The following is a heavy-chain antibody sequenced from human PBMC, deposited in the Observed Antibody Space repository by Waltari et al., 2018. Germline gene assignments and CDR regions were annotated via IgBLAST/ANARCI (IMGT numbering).Heavy chain of an antibody. CDR1: GFTFNTYW. CDR2: INPHGTGT. Sequence: EVQLVESGGDLVQPGGSLRLSCAGSGFTFNTYWMHWVRQVPGKGLVWVSRINPHGTGTNYADSVKGQFTISRDNAKNTLYLQMNSLRAEDTAVYYCARGHYDSSGYYLSYYYGLDVWGQGTTVTVSS. CDR3: ARGHYDSSGYYLSYYYGLDV. J-gene: IGHJ6*02. D-gene: IGHD3-22*01. V-gene: IGHV3-74*02.